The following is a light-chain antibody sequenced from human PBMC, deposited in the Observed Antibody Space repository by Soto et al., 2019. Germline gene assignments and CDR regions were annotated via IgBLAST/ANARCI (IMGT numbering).Light chain of an antibody. V-gene: IGKV3-20*01. CDR3: QQYGSSPLYT. Sequence: EIVLTQSPGTLSLSPGERATLSCRASQSVSSSYLAWYPQKPGQAPRLLIYGASSRATGIPDKFSGSGSGTDFTLTISCLEPEDFAVYYCQQYGSSPLYTFGQGAKLEIK. CDR2: GAS. J-gene: IGKJ2*01. CDR1: QSVSSSY.